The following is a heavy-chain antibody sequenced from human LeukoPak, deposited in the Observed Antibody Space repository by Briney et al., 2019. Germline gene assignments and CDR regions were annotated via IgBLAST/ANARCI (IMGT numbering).Heavy chain of an antibody. CDR1: GFTFSRHI. Sequence: GGSLRLSCTVSGFTFSRHIVSWVRQAPGKGLEWVANMRQDGSEKFYVGSVKGRFTVSRDNTKNSLYLQMNSLRVEDTGVYYCAREGDAFDYWGQGTLVTVSS. D-gene: IGHD3-16*01. V-gene: IGHV3-7*01. J-gene: IGHJ4*02. CDR2: MRQDGSEK. CDR3: AREGDAFDY.